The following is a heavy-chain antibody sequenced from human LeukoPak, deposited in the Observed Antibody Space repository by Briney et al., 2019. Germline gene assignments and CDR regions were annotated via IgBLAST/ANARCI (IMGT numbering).Heavy chain of an antibody. CDR3: AKGTKPVMTIPDY. CDR1: GFTFSSYG. J-gene: IGHJ4*02. V-gene: IGHV3-33*03. Sequence: GGSLRLSCAASGFTFSSYGMHWVRQAPGKGLEWVAVIWYDESNKYYADSVKGRFTISRDNAKNSLFLQMNSLRAEDTAMYYCAKGTKPVMTIPDYWGQGILVTVSS. D-gene: IGHD1/OR15-1a*01. CDR2: IWYDESNK.